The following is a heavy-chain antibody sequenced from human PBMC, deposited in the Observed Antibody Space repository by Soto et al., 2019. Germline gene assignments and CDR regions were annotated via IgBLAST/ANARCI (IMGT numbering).Heavy chain of an antibody. CDR1: GGSISSYY. V-gene: IGHV4-59*01. J-gene: IGHJ3*02. CDR2: MSYSGST. CDR3: ARGWGPGDAFDI. D-gene: IGHD3-16*01. Sequence: SETLSLTCSVSGGSISSYYWSWIRQPPGKGLEWIGYMSYSGSTNYSPSFKSRVTISVDTSQDQISLKLSSVTAADTAVYYCARGWGPGDAFDIWGQGTKVTVSS.